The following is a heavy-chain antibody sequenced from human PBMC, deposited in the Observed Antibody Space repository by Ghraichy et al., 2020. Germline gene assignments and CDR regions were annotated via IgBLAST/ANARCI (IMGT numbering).Heavy chain of an antibody. CDR1: GFTVSSNY. CDR2: IYSGGST. CDR3: ARDHPIVGATTD. V-gene: IGHV3-53*01. J-gene: IGHJ4*02. D-gene: IGHD1-26*01. Sequence: GSPRLSCAASGFTVSSNYMSWVRQAPEKGLEWVSVIYSGGSTYYADSVKGRFTISRDNSKNTLYLQMNSLRAEDTAVYYCARDHPIVGATTDWGQGTLVTVSS.